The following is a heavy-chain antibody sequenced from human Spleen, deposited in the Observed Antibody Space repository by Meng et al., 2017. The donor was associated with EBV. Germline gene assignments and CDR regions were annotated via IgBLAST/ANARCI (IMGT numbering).Heavy chain of an antibody. J-gene: IGHJ5*02. CDR3: ARDQSGLSGFGP. D-gene: IGHD5-12*01. CDR1: GASVSSGSYH. CDR2: IYYSGST. Sequence: QVSLQESGSELVKPSESLFLTCTVSGASVSSGSYHWNWIRQPPGKGLEWIGDIYYSGSTNYNPSLKSRVTISVDTSKNQFSLKLRSVTAADTAVYYCARDQSGLSGFGPWGQGTLVTVSS. V-gene: IGHV4-61*01.